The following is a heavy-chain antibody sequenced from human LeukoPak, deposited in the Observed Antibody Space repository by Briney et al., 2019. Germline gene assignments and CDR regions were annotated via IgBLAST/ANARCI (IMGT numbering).Heavy chain of an antibody. V-gene: IGHV4-4*07. D-gene: IGHD5-12*01. CDR1: GGSISSYY. Sequence: PSETLSLTCTVSGGSISSYYWSWIRQPAGKGLEWIGRIYTSGSTNYNPSLKSRVTMSVDTSKNQFSLKLSSVTAADTAVYYCARVRYSGSVYYYYYGMDVWGQGTTVTVSS. CDR2: IYTSGST. CDR3: ARVRYSGSVYYYYYGMDV. J-gene: IGHJ6*02.